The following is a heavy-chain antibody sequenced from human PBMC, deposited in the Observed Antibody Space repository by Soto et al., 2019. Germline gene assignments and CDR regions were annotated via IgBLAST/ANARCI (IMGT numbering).Heavy chain of an antibody. CDR3: ARHPQTLYYYYMDV. Sequence: PGGSLRLSCAASGFTFSSYSMSWVRQPPGKGLEWVATISDDSHRKYYADSVKGRFTITRDNAKNSLYLQMNSLRAEDTAVYYCARHPQTLYYYYMDVWGKGTTVTVSS. J-gene: IGHJ6*03. V-gene: IGHV3-7*01. CDR2: ISDDSHRK. CDR1: GFTFSSYS.